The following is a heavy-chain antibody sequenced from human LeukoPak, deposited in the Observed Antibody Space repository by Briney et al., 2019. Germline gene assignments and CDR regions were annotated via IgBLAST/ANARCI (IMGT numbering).Heavy chain of an antibody. Sequence: SETLSLTCTVSGGSISSYYWSWIRQPPGKGLEWIGYIYYSGSTNYNPSLKSRVTISVDTSKNQFSLKLSSVTDADTAVYYCARMYYDILTGYPYDAFDIWGQGTMVTVSS. CDR3: ARMYYDILTGYPYDAFDI. V-gene: IGHV4-59*01. CDR2: IYYSGST. J-gene: IGHJ3*02. D-gene: IGHD3-9*01. CDR1: GGSISSYY.